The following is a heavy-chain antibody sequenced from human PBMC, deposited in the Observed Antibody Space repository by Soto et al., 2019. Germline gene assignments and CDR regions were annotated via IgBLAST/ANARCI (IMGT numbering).Heavy chain of an antibody. D-gene: IGHD3-3*01. CDR1: GGSISSSSYY. V-gene: IGHV4-39*01. CDR2: IYYSGST. Sequence: SETLSLTCTVSGGSISSSSYYWGWIRQPPGKGLEWIGSIYYSGSTYYNPSLKSRVTISVDTSKNQFSLKLSSVTAADTAVYYCARQRGSARDLGRFLKAYYYMDVWGKGTTVTVSS. CDR3: ARQRGSARDLGRFLKAYYYMDV. J-gene: IGHJ6*03.